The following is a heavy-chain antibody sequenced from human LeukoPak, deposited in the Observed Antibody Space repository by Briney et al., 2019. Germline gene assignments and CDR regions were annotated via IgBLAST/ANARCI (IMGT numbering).Heavy chain of an antibody. CDR3: ARVSPNYYGMDV. Sequence: PSETLSLTCTVSGGSISSSSYYWGWIRQPPGKGLEWIGSIYYSGSTYYNPSLKSRVTISVDTSKNQFSLKLSSVTAADTAVYYCARVSPNYYGMDVWGQGTTVTVSS. J-gene: IGHJ6*02. CDR1: GGSISSSSYY. CDR2: IYYSGST. V-gene: IGHV4-39*07.